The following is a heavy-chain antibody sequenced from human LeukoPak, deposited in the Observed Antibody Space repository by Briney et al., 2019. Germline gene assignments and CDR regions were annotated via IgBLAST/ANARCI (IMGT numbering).Heavy chain of an antibody. CDR2: ISYDGSKK. Sequence: GGSLRLSCAASGFTFNSYGMHWVRQAPGKGLEWVAVISYDGSKKYYADSVKGRFTISRDNAKNSLYLQMNSLRAEDTAVYYCAKGGSYLVRDAFDIWGQGTMVTVSS. D-gene: IGHD1-26*01. J-gene: IGHJ3*02. CDR1: GFTFNSYG. V-gene: IGHV3-30*18. CDR3: AKGGSYLVRDAFDI.